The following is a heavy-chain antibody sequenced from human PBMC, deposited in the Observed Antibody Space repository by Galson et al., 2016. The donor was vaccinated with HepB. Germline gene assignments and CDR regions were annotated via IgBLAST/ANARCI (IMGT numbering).Heavy chain of an antibody. CDR1: GYTFSDYY. CDR3: ARVKTYFDFWVGQGGIKYGMDV. J-gene: IGHJ6*02. CDR2: INPNSGGT. D-gene: IGHD3-3*01. V-gene: IGHV1-2*04. Sequence: QSGAEVKKPGESLKISCKASGYTFSDYYMHWVRQAPGQGLEWMGWINPNSGGTNYAQKFQGWVTMTRDTSISTAYMELSSLKSDDTAVYFCARVKTYFDFWVGQGGIKYGMDVWGQGTTVTVSS.